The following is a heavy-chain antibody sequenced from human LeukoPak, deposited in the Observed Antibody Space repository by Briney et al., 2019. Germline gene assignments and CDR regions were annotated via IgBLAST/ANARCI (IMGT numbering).Heavy chain of an antibody. CDR1: GFTFSNHW. CDR3: ARRYMATSAEDFDY. D-gene: IGHD3-16*02. V-gene: IGHV3-7*01. CDR2: INQEGSEK. Sequence: GGSLRLSCAASGFTFSNHWMTWVRQAPGKGLEWVANINQEGSEKYYVDSVRGRFTISRDNAKNSLYLQMNSLRAEDTAVYYCARRYMATSAEDFDYWGQGTLVSVSS. J-gene: IGHJ4*02.